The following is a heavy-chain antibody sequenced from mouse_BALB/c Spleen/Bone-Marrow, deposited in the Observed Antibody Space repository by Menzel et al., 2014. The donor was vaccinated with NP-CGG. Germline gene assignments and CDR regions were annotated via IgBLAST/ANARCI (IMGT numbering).Heavy chain of an antibody. D-gene: IGHD2-1*01. J-gene: IGHJ2*01. CDR2: IDPSDSYT. CDR1: GYTFTSYW. CDR3: ARGLYGNSGY. V-gene: IGHV1-69*02. Sequence: QVQLQQPGAELVKPGASVKLSCKASGYTFTSYWMHWVKQRPGQGLEWIGEIDPSDSYTNYNQKFKGKATLTVDKSSSTAYMRLSSLTSEDSAVYYCARGLYGNSGYWGQGTTLTVSS.